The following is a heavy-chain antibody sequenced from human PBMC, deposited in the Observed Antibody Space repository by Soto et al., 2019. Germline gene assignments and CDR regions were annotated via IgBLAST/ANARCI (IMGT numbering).Heavy chain of an antibody. Sequence: SETLSLTCTVSGSSISSYYWSWIRPPPGKGLDWIGYINYSGSTNYNPSLKSRVTISVDTSKNQFSLKLTSVTAADTAVYYCARRYGGNFDYWGQGTLVTVSS. D-gene: IGHD1-26*01. V-gene: IGHV4-59*01. J-gene: IGHJ4*02. CDR2: INYSGST. CDR3: ARRYGGNFDY. CDR1: GSSISSYY.